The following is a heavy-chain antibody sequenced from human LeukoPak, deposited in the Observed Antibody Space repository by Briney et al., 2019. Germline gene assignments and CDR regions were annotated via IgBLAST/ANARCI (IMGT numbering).Heavy chain of an antibody. CDR3: ARDPSDYVDAFDI. Sequence: GGSLRLSRAASGFTFSSYAMHWVRQAPGKGLEWVAVISYDGSNKYYADSVKGRFTISRDNSKNTLYLQMNSLRAEDTAVYYCARDPSDYVDAFDIWGQGTMVTVSS. V-gene: IGHV3-30-3*01. CDR2: ISYDGSNK. CDR1: GFTFSSYA. J-gene: IGHJ3*02. D-gene: IGHD4-17*01.